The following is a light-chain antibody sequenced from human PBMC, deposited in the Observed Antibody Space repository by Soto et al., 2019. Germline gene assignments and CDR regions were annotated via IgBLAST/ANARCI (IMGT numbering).Light chain of an antibody. V-gene: IGLV2-11*01. CDR3: CSYAGSYTWV. CDR1: SSDVGGYNY. Sequence: QSALTQPRSVSGSPGQSVTISCTGTSSDVGGYNYVSWYQHSPGKAPKLMIFDVSKRPSGVPDRLSGSKSGNTASLTISGLKAEDEADYYCCSYAGSYTWVFGGGTKLTVL. CDR2: DVS. J-gene: IGLJ3*02.